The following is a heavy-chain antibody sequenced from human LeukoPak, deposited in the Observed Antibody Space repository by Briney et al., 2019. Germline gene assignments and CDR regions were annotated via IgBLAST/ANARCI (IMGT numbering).Heavy chain of an antibody. CDR3: ARAKNPYRRTLDY. D-gene: IGHD3-16*02. V-gene: IGHV4-4*02. J-gene: IGHJ4*02. Sequence: PSETLSLTCAVSGGSISSSNWWSWVRQPPGKGLEWIGEIYHSGSTNYNPSLKSRVTISVDKSKNQFSLKLSFVTAADTAVYYCARAKNPYRRTLDYWGQGTLVTVSS. CDR1: GGSISSSNW. CDR2: IYHSGST.